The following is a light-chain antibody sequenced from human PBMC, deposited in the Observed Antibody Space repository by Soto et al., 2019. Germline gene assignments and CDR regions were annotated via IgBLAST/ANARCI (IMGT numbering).Light chain of an antibody. J-gene: IGLJ1*01. V-gene: IGLV2-14*01. CDR1: NSDVGGYNY. CDR3: SSYTSSSTRV. CDR2: EVS. Sequence: QSVLTQPASVSGSPGQSITISCTGTNSDVGGYNYVSWYQQHPGKAPKLMIYEVSNRPSGVSTRFSGSKSDNTASLTISGLQAEDEADYYCSSYTSSSTRVFGTGTKVTVL.